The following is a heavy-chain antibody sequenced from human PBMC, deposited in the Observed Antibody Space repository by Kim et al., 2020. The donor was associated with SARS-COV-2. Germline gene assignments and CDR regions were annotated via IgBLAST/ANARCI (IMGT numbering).Heavy chain of an antibody. D-gene: IGHD6-6*01. CDR3: ASLASSGFDY. CDR2: ISYDGCNK. Sequence: GGSLRLSCAASGFTFSSYAMHWVRQAPGKGLEWVALISYDGCNKYYADSVKGRFTISRDNSKNTLYLQMNSLRAEDTAVYYCASLASSGFDYWGQGTLVTVSS. V-gene: IGHV3-30-3*01. CDR1: GFTFSSYA. J-gene: IGHJ4*02.